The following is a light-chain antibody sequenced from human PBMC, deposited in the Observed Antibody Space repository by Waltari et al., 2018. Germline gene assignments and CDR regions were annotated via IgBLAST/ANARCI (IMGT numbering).Light chain of an antibody. CDR2: WAS. J-gene: IGKJ1*01. CDR3: QQYYRSRT. V-gene: IGKV4-1*01. CDR1: QSVLYNSNGKNY. Sequence: DIVMTQSPDSLAVSLGERATINCKSSQSVLYNSNGKNYLAWYQQKPGQPPTLPIYWASTRQSGVPDRFSGSGSGTDFTLTINSLQAEDVAVYYCQQYYRSRTFGQGTKVEIK.